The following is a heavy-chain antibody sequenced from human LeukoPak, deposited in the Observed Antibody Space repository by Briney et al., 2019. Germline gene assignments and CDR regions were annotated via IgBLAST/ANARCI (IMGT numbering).Heavy chain of an antibody. V-gene: IGHV3-21*01. D-gene: IGHD6-19*01. Sequence: GGSLRLSCAASGFTFSSYSMNWVRQAPGKGLEWVSSISSSSSYIYYADSVKGRFTISRDNAKNSLYLQRNSLRAEDTAVYYCARLSSSGGGFDYWGQGTPVTVSS. J-gene: IGHJ4*02. CDR1: GFTFSSYS. CDR2: ISSSSSYI. CDR3: ARLSSSGGGFDY.